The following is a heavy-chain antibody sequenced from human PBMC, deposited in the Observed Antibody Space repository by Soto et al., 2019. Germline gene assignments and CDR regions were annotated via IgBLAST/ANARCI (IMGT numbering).Heavy chain of an antibody. Sequence: QVQLVQSGAEVKKPGSSVKVSCKASGGTFSSYTISWVRQAPGQGLEWMGRIIPILGIANYAQKFQGRVTITADKSTSTADMELSSLRSEDTAVYYGARVKVTTRPHAFDIWFQGTMVTVS. CDR2: IIPILGIA. V-gene: IGHV1-69*02. CDR1: GGTFSSYT. CDR3: ARVKVTTRPHAFDI. D-gene: IGHD4-17*01. J-gene: IGHJ3*02.